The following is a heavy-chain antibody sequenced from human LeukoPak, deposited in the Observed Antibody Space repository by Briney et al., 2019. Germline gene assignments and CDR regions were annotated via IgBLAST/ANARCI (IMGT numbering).Heavy chain of an antibody. J-gene: IGHJ4*02. CDR3: ARHGVYSTASLDC. CDR1: GGSISPYF. CDR2: ISYTGTT. D-gene: IGHD6-13*01. V-gene: IGHV4-59*08. Sequence: SETLSLTCTVSGGSISPYFWSWIRQPPGKGLEWIGYISYTGTTNYNPSLKSRVTISVATSKNQFSLKLTSVTAADTAVYYCARHGVYSTASLDCWGQGTLVTVSS.